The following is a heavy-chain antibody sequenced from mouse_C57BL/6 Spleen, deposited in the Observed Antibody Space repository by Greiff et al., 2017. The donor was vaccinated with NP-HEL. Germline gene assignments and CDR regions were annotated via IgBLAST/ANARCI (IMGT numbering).Heavy chain of an antibody. J-gene: IGHJ4*01. V-gene: IGHV1-15*01. CDR2: IDPETGGT. CDR3: TGLPQDYAMDY. D-gene: IGHD3-1*01. CDR1: GYTFTDYE. Sequence: QVQLQQSGAELVRPGASVTLSCKASGYTFTDYEMHWVKQTPVHGLEWIGAIDPETGGTAYNQKFKGKAILTADKSSSTAYMELRRLTSEDSAVYYCTGLPQDYAMDYWGQGTSVTVSS.